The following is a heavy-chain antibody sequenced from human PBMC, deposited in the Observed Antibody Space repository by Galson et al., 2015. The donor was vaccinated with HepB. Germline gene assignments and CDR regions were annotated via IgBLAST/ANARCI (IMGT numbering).Heavy chain of an antibody. D-gene: IGHD2-15*01. CDR1: GFTFSSYA. V-gene: IGHV3-23*01. J-gene: IGHJ6*02. CDR3: AKAICGGSCYSPYYYGMDV. Sequence: LRLSCAASGFTFSSYAMSWVRQAPGKGLEWVSAISGSGGSTYYADPVKGRFTISRDNSKNTLYLQMNSLRAEDTAVYYCAKAICGGSCYSPYYYGMDVWGQGTMVTVSS. CDR2: ISGSGGST.